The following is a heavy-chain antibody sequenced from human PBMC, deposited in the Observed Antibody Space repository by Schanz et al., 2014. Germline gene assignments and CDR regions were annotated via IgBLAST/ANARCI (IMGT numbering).Heavy chain of an antibody. D-gene: IGHD3-3*01. CDR2: ISPYNGNT. J-gene: IGHJ4*02. CDR3: ARGFDFWDR. CDR1: RYTFNTYG. Sequence: GPEAKEPGASVKVSCEASRYTFNTYGLNWVRQAPGQGLEWMGWISPYNGNTNYAPKVQGRVTVTTDTSTSTVYMELRSLTSDDTAVYYCARGFDFWDRWGQGTLXIVSS. V-gene: IGHV1-18*01.